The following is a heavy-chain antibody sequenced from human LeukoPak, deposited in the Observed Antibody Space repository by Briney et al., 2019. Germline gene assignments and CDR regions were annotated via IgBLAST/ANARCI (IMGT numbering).Heavy chain of an antibody. CDR1: GGSISSSGYY. CDR3: ARGRYDYVWGSYRPPSYYFDY. J-gene: IGHJ4*02. CDR2: IYFSGST. Sequence: SETLSLTCTVSGGSISSSGYYWGWVRQPPGKGLEWIGIIYFSGSTNYNPSLKSRVTISVDKSKNQFSLKLSSVTAADTAVYYCARGRYDYVWGSYRPPSYYFDYWGQGTLVTVSS. D-gene: IGHD3-16*02. V-gene: IGHV4-39*07.